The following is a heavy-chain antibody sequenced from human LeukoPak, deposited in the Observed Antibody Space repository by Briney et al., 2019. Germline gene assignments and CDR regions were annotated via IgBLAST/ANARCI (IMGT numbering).Heavy chain of an antibody. J-gene: IGHJ4*02. Sequence: PGGSLRLSCAASGFTFSSYSMNWVRQAPGKGLKWVSSISSSSSYIYYADSVKGRFTISRDNAKNSLYLQMNSLRAEDTAVYYCAREGATAFDYWGQGTLVTVSS. CDR2: ISSSSSYI. CDR1: GFTFSSYS. V-gene: IGHV3-21*01. D-gene: IGHD1-26*01. CDR3: AREGATAFDY.